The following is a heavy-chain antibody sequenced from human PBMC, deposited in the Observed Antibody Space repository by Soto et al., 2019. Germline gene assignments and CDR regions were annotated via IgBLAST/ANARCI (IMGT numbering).Heavy chain of an antibody. V-gene: IGHV3-21*01. Sequence: EVQLVESGGGLVKPGGSLRLSCAASGFTFSTYSMNWVRQAPGKGLEWVSSISSSSRYIYYVDSVKGRFTISRDNAKNSLYMQMNSLRADYTAVYYCARGYYGERIFEYCGQGTLVTVSS. CDR1: GFTFSTYS. J-gene: IGHJ4*02. CDR2: ISSSSRYI. CDR3: ARGYYGERIFEY. D-gene: IGHD4-17*01.